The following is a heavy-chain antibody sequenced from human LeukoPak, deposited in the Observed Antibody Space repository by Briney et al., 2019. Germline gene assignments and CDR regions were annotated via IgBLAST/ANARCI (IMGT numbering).Heavy chain of an antibody. J-gene: IGHJ4*02. V-gene: IGHV3-30*02. CDR3: AKGPLNSADY. CDR1: GFTFSSYS. D-gene: IGHD1-1*01. Sequence: PGGSLRLSCAASGFTFSSYSMNWVRQAPGKGLEWVAFIRYDGSNKYYADSVKGRFTSRDNSKNTLYLQMNSLRAEDTAVYYCAKGPLNSADYWGQGTLVTVSS. CDR2: IRYDGSNK.